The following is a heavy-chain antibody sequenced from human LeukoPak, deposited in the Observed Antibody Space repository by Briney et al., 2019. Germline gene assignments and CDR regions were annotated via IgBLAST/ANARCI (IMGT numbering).Heavy chain of an antibody. Sequence: PSETLSLTCAVSGYSISSGYYWGWIRQPPVKGLEWIGSIYHSGSTYYNPSLKSRVTISVDTSKNQFSLKLSSVTAADTAVYYCARLNYYDSSGYYYSPGNWFDPWGQGTLVTVSS. D-gene: IGHD3-22*01. V-gene: IGHV4-38-2*01. J-gene: IGHJ5*02. CDR1: GYSISSGYY. CDR3: ARLNYYDSSGYYYSPGNWFDP. CDR2: IYHSGST.